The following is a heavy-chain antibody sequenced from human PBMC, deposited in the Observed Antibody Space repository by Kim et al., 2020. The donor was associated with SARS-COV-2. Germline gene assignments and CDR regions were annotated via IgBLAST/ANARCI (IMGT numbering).Heavy chain of an antibody. CDR1: GGTFSSYA. CDR2: IIPIFGTA. J-gene: IGHJ6*02. Sequence: SVKVSCKASGGTFSSYAISWVRQAPGQGLEWMGGIIPIFGTANYAQKFQGRVTITADESTSTAYMELSSLRSEDTAVYYCARDQRPGYDILTGYGYYYGMDVWGQGTTVTVSS. D-gene: IGHD3-9*01. CDR3: ARDQRPGYDILTGYGYYYGMDV. V-gene: IGHV1-69*13.